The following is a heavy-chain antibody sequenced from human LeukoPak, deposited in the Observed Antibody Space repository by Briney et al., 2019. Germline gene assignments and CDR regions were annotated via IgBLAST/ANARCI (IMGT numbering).Heavy chain of an antibody. CDR3: ARVFYGPGSYTAYYFDY. V-gene: IGHV6-1*01. CDR1: GDSVSSNSAA. J-gene: IGHJ4*02. Sequence: SQTLSLTYAISGDSVSSNSAAWNWIRQSPSRGLEWLGRTYYRSKWYNDYAVSVKSRITINPDTSKNQFSLKLSSVTAADTAVYYCARVFYGPGSYTAYYFDYWGQGTLVTVSS. CDR2: TYYRSKWYN. D-gene: IGHD3-10*01.